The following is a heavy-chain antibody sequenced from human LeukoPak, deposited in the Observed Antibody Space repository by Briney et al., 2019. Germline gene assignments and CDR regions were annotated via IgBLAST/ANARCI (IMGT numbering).Heavy chain of an antibody. CDR3: ARAPTWTTVIFMPL. D-gene: IGHD4-11*01. CDR1: GYSISSGYY. J-gene: IGHJ4*02. Sequence: PSETLSLTCTVSGYSISSGYYWGWIRQPPGKGLEWIGSIYHSGSTYYNPSLKSRVTISVDTSKNQFSLKPSSVTAADTAVYYCARAPTWTTVIFMPLWGQGTLVTVSS. CDR2: IYHSGST. V-gene: IGHV4-38-2*02.